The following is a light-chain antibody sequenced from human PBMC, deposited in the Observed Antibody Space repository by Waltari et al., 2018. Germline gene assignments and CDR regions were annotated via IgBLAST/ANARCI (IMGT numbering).Light chain of an antibody. Sequence: QSALTQPASVSGSPGQSITISCTGTSSDIRAYNFVSWYQQHPGKVPRVIIYNVNERPSRISSRFSGSKSGNTASLTISGLQPDDEADYYCGSYRGSNIYVFGTGTKVTVL. CDR3: GSYRGSNIYV. CDR1: SSDIRAYNF. J-gene: IGLJ1*01. V-gene: IGLV2-14*03. CDR2: NVN.